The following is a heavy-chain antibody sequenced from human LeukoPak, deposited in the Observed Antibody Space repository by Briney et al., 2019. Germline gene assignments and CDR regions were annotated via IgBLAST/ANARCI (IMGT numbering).Heavy chain of an antibody. CDR3: ARLRRDGFSYYFDY. CDR1: GGSITSSSYY. Sequence: SETLSLTCTVSGGSITSSSYYWGWIRQPPGKGLEWIGSVYYSGNTYYNSSLKSRVTISVDTSKNQFSLNLNSVTATDTAVYYCARLRRDGFSYYFDYWGQGTLATVSS. V-gene: IGHV4-39*01. D-gene: IGHD5-24*01. CDR2: VYYSGNT. J-gene: IGHJ4*02.